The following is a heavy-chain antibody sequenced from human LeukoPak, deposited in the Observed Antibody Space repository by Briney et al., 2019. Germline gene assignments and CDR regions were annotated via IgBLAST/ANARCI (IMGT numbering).Heavy chain of an antibody. D-gene: IGHD3-22*01. CDR1: GLTISSNC. CDR2: IYSGGNT. Sequence: GGSLRLSCAASGLTISSNCMSWVRQAPGKGLEWVSFIYSGGNTYYADSVKGRFTISRDNSKDTVHLQMNSLRAEDTAMYYCARRAGDYSHPYDYWGQGTLVTVSS. CDR3: ARRAGDYSHPYDY. J-gene: IGHJ4*02. V-gene: IGHV3-53*01.